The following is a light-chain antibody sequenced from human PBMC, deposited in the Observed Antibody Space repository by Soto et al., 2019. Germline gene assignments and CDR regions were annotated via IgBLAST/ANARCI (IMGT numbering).Light chain of an antibody. V-gene: IGKV1-5*01. CDR2: DVS. CDR1: SSSKW. CDR3: QHNTDFT. J-gene: IGKJ2*01. Sequence: DIQMTQSPSTLAASVGDTVTMTCRSSSKWLAWYQKKPGKAPKLLIYDVSNLERGVPPRFSGSTSGAESTLTITGLQPDDLGTYYWQHNTDFTVGQGTTV.